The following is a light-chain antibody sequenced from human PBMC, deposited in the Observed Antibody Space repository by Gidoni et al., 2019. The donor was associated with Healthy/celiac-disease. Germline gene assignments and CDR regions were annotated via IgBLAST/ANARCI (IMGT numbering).Light chain of an antibody. CDR3: QQYGSSPPYT. Sequence: ESGLTQSPGTLSLSPGERATHSCRASQSVSSSYLAWYQQTPGQAPRLLIYGASSRATGIPDRFSGSGSGTDFTLTISRLEPEDFAVYYCQQYGSSPPYTFGQGTKLEIK. V-gene: IGKV3-20*01. CDR2: GAS. J-gene: IGKJ2*01. CDR1: QSVSSSY.